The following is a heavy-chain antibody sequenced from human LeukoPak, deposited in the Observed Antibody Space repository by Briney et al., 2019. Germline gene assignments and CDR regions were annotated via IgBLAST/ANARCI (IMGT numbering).Heavy chain of an antibody. D-gene: IGHD3-10*01. J-gene: IGHJ4*02. CDR1: GFTFTSYS. CDR3: ARVVGSGSGYYFDY. V-gene: IGHV3-21*01. Sequence: GGSLRLSCGASGFTFTSYSMNWVRQAPGKGLEWVSSIGSSTSYIYYADSLKGRFTISRDNAKNSVYLQMNSLRAEDTAVYYCARVVGSGSGYYFDYWGQRTLITVSS. CDR2: IGSSTSYI.